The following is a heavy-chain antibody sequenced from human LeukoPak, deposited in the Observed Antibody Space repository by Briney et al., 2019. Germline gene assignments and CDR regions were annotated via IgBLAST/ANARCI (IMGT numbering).Heavy chain of an antibody. V-gene: IGHV1-2*02. CDR2: INPHRGGT. CDR3: SRDELLWFGELSSAIDI. Sequence: ASVKGSCEASGYTLTGDSMYWVRQAPGQGLVWIGWINPHRGGTNYAQKFQSRVTLTRDTSLSTAYMELSGQRSDDTPPYYCSRDELLWFGELSSAIDIWGQGTMVTVSS. D-gene: IGHD3-10*01. J-gene: IGHJ3*02. CDR1: GYTLTGDS.